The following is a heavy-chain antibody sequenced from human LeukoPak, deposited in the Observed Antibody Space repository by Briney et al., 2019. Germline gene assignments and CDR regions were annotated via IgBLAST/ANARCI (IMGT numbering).Heavy chain of an antibody. D-gene: IGHD6-13*01. CDR1: GGSISSSSYY. CDR3: ARPSYSSSWYDPYYFDY. CDR2: IYYSGST. J-gene: IGHJ4*02. V-gene: IGHV4-39*01. Sequence: SETLSLTCTVSGGSISSSSYYWGWNRQPPGKGLEWIGSIYYSGSTYYNPSLKSRVTISVDTSKNQFSLKLSSVTAADTAVYYCARPSYSSSWYDPYYFDYWGQGTLVTVSS.